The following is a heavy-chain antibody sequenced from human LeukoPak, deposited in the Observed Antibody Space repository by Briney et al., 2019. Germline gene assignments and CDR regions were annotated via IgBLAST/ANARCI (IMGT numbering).Heavy chain of an antibody. Sequence: GESLKISCKGSGYSFTSYWISWVRQMPGKGLEWMGRIDPSDSYTNYSPSFQGHVTISADMSISTAYLQWSSLKASDTAMYYCARLSYYYDSSGYSARTTEYFQHWGQGTLVTVSS. CDR2: IDPSDSYT. V-gene: IGHV5-10-1*01. D-gene: IGHD3-22*01. CDR1: GYSFTSYW. CDR3: ARLSYYYDSSGYSARTTEYFQH. J-gene: IGHJ1*01.